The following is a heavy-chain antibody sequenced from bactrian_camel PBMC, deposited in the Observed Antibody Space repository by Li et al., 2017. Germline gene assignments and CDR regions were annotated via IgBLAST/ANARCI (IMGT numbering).Heavy chain of an antibody. D-gene: IGHD3*01. CDR1: GFSFSSYG. CDR2: IARDSSST. Sequence: VQLVESGGGSVQAGGSLRLSCAASGFSFSSYGMVWVRQAPGKGLEWISGIARDSSSTAYADSVKGRFTISRDNAQNTVYLQMNSLKPEDTAVYYCTTAGLGRVLGNFGYWGQGTQVTVS. J-gene: IGHJ6*01. CDR3: TTAGLGRVLGNFGY. V-gene: IGHV3S40*01.